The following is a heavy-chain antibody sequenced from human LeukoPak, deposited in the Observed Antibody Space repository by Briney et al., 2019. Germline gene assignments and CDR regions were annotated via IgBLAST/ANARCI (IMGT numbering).Heavy chain of an antibody. Sequence: GGSLRLSCEASGSTFDNYAVSWVRQAPGKGLEWVSTIGISAGSTYYADAVKGRFTISRDNSKKTVILQMNRLRVEDTAVYYCAKDVCTSPRCLLYFDSWGQGTLVTVSS. V-gene: IGHV3-23*01. CDR3: AKDVCTSPRCLLYFDS. CDR2: IGISAGST. J-gene: IGHJ4*02. CDR1: GSTFDNYA. D-gene: IGHD2-8*01.